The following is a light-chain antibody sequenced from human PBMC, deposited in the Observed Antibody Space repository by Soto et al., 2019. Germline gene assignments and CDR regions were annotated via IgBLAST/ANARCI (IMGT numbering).Light chain of an antibody. V-gene: IGKV3-11*01. CDR1: QGVSRK. CDR3: QQHSNWPPLT. CDR2: DAS. Sequence: IVLTQSPATPSVSPGERVTFSCMASQGVSRKLAWYQHKPGQAPGLLIYDASNRATGIPPRFSGSGSGTDFTLPISSLEPEDFAVYYCQQHSNWPPLTFGQGTRLDIK. J-gene: IGKJ5*01.